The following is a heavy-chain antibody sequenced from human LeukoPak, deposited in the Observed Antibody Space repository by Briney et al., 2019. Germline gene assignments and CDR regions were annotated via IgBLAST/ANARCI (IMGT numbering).Heavy chain of an antibody. CDR1: GYTFTSYY. Sequence: GASVKVSCKASGYTFTSYYMHWVRQAPGQGLEWMGIINPSGGSTSYAQKPQGRVTMTTDTSTSTAYMELRSLRSDDTAVYYCARVLNSGGWYEGSNYYYYYMDVWGKGTTVTVSS. CDR2: INPSGGST. D-gene: IGHD6-19*01. CDR3: ARVLNSGGWYEGSNYYYYYMDV. J-gene: IGHJ6*03. V-gene: IGHV1-46*01.